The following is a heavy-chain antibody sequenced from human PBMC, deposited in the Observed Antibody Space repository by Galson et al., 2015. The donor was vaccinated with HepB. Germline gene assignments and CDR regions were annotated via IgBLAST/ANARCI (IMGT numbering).Heavy chain of an antibody. V-gene: IGHV3-15*07. CDR2: IKSKTDGGTT. Sequence: SLRLSCAASGFTFSNAWMNWVRQAPGKGLEWVGRIKSKTDGGTTDYAAPVKGRFTISRDDSKNTLYLQMNSLKTEDTAVYYCTTDYGSGYYYYYGMDVWGQGTTVTVSS. D-gene: IGHD3-10*01. J-gene: IGHJ6*02. CDR3: TTDYGSGYYYYYGMDV. CDR1: GFTFSNAW.